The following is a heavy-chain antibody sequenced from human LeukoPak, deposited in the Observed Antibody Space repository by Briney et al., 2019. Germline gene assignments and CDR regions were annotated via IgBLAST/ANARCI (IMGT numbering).Heavy chain of an antibody. J-gene: IGHJ6*03. CDR3: ARVRKDIQSMVRGQNYYYYYMDV. CDR2: FSGSGGST. V-gene: IGHV3-23*01. CDR1: GFTFSSYA. D-gene: IGHD3-10*01. Sequence: GGSLRLSCAASGFTFSSYAMSWVRQAPGKGLECISGFSGSGGSTYYADSVKGRFTISRDNAKNSLYLQMNSLRAEDTAVHYCARVRKDIQSMVRGQNYYYYYMDVWGKGTTVTISS.